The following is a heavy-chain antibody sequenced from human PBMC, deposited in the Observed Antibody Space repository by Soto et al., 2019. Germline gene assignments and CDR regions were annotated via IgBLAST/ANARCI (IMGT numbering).Heavy chain of an antibody. J-gene: IGHJ5*02. Sequence: TLSLTCAVSGGSITSVGYSWSWIRQAPGKGLEWLGYIYQSGSAYYNPSLKSRVTISRDKSKNTVYLQMNSLRAEDTAVYYCARVGPYDSGSYMLRYNWFDPWGQGTLVTVSS. V-gene: IGHV4-30-2*01. CDR1: GGSITSVGYS. CDR3: ARVGPYDSGSYMLRYNWFDP. D-gene: IGHD3-10*01. CDR2: IYQSGSA.